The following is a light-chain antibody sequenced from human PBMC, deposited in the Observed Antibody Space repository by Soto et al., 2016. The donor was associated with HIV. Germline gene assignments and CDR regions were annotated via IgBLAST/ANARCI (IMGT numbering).Light chain of an antibody. CDR3: QAWDTNTGV. CDR1: KLGDKY. J-gene: IGLJ2*01. Sequence: SYELTQPPSVSVSPGQTAIITCSGDKLGDKYVCWYQQKPGQSPALLIYQDTIRPSGIPERFSGSISGNTATLTISGTQAMDEADYYCQAWDTNTGVFGGGTELDRP. CDR2: QDT. V-gene: IGLV3-1*01.